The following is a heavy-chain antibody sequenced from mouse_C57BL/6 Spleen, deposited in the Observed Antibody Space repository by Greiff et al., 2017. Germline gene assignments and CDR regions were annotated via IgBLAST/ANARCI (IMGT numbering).Heavy chain of an antibody. CDR2: IYPGDGDT. CDR3: AREGYDGYPYAMDY. CDR1: GYAFSSYW. V-gene: IGHV1-80*01. J-gene: IGHJ4*01. D-gene: IGHD2-3*01. Sequence: QVQLQQSGAELVKPGASVKISCKASGYAFSSYWMNWVKQRPGKGLEWIGQIYPGDGDTNYNGKFKGKATLTADKSSSTAYMQLSSLTSEDSAVYFCAREGYDGYPYAMDYWGQGTSVTVSS.